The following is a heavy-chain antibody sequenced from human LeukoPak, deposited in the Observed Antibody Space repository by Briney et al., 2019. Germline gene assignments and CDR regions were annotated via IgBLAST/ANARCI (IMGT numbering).Heavy chain of an antibody. D-gene: IGHD2-15*01. J-gene: IGHJ4*02. CDR3: ARSRTPTCSGGRCYTY. CDR1: GYTFTGYY. CDR2: INPNSGGT. V-gene: IGHV1-2*02. Sequence: ASVKVSCKASGYTFTGYYMHWVRQAPGQGLEWMGWINPNSGGTNYAQKFQGRVTMTRDTSISTAYMELNRLRSDDTAVYYCARSRTPTCSGGRCYTYWGQGTLVTVSS.